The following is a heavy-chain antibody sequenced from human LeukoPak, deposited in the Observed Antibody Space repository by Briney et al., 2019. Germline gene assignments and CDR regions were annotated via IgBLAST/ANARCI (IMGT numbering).Heavy chain of an antibody. V-gene: IGHV4-34*01. CDR3: ARGGKGYYDFWSGYRTRDYFDY. D-gene: IGHD3-3*01. Sequence: SETLSLTCAVYGGSFSGYYWSWIRQPPGKGLEWIGEINHSGSTNYNPSLKSRVTISVDTSKNQFSLKLSSVTAADTAVYYCARGGKGYYDFWSGYRTRDYFDYWGQGTLVTVSS. CDR1: GGSFSGYY. CDR2: INHSGST. J-gene: IGHJ4*02.